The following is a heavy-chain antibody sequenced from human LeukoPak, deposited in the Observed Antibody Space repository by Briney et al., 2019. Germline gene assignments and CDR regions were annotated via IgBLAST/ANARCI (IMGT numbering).Heavy chain of an antibody. J-gene: IGHJ4*02. V-gene: IGHV1-24*01. CDR3: ATFSSVQVTDGRFDY. Sequence: ASVKVSCKVSGYTLTELSMHWVRQAPGKGLEWMGGFDPEDGETIYAQKFQGRVTMTEDTSTDTAYMELSSLRSEDTAVYYCATFSSVQVTDGRFDYWGQGTLVTVSS. D-gene: IGHD2-21*02. CDR1: GYTLTELS. CDR2: FDPEDGET.